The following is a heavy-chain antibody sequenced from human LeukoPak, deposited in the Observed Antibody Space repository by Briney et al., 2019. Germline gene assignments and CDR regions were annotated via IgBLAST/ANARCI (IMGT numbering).Heavy chain of an antibody. Sequence: GGSLRLSCAASGFPFGYYDMNWVRQAPGKGLEWVSSIRSSSTYIYYADSVKGRFTVSRDDAKNSLYLQMNSLRADDTAVYYCARDGGYYYMDVWGKGTTVTVSS. V-gene: IGHV3-21*01. J-gene: IGHJ6*03. CDR2: IRSSSTYI. D-gene: IGHD3-16*01. CDR1: GFPFGYYD. CDR3: ARDGGYYYMDV.